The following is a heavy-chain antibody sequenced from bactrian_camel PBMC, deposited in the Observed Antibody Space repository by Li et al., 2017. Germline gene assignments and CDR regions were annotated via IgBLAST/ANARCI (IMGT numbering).Heavy chain of an antibody. D-gene: IGHD2*01. J-gene: IGHJ6*01. V-gene: IGHV3S1*01. Sequence: VQLVESGGGLVQPGGSLTLSCVASGFIFSDYWMYWVHQAPGKGLEWVASVNEGGSTTDYADSVKGRFTISRDNAKNTLYPQMNSLKPEDTAVYYCASQVTWNGLADFAYWGQGTQVTVS. CDR2: VNEGGSTT. CDR3: ASQVTWNGLADFAY. CDR1: GFIFSDYW.